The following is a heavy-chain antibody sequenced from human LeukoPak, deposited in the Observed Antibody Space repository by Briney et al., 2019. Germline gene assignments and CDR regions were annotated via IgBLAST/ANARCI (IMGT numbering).Heavy chain of an antibody. Sequence: QPGGSLRLSCAASGFTFSSYEMNWVGQAPGKGLEWVSYISGSGRTMSYADSVKGRFTISRDNAKNSLYLQMNSLRVEDTAVYHCARGGLYGYDVFDYWGQATLATVSS. CDR2: ISGSGRTM. CDR1: GFTFSSYE. J-gene: IGHJ4*02. V-gene: IGHV3-48*03. CDR3: ARGGLYGYDVFDY. D-gene: IGHD5-12*01.